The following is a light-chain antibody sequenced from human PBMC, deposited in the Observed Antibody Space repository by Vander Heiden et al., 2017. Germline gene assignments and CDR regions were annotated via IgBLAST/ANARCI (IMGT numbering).Light chain of an antibody. CDR2: KAS. Sequence: DIQMTQSPSTLSASVGDRVTITCRASQIISTWLAWYQQKPGKAPKLLIYKASSLESGVPSRFSGSGSGTEFTLTISSLQPDDFATYYCQQDNNYPYTFGQGTKLEIK. CDR3: QQDNNYPYT. J-gene: IGKJ2*01. CDR1: QIISTW. V-gene: IGKV1-5*03.